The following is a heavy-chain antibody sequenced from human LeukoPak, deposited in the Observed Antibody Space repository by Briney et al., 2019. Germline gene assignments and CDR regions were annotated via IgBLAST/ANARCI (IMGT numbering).Heavy chain of an antibody. V-gene: IGHV3-21*01. D-gene: IGHD5-18*01. CDR3: ARALSYSYGSMDF. CDR2: ISSGRKYI. CDR1: VFTFSSYS. J-gene: IGHJ4*02. Sequence: GGSLRLSCAASVFTFSSYSMNWVRQAPGKGLEWVSSISSGRKYIYNADSVKGRFTISRDNAKNSLYLQMNSLRAEDTAVYYCARALSYSYGSMDFWGQGTLVIVSS.